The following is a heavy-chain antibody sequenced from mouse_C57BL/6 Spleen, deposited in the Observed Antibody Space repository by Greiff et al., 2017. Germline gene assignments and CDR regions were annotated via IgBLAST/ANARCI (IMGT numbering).Heavy chain of an antibody. J-gene: IGHJ1*03. V-gene: IGHV5-17*01. D-gene: IGHD2-10*01. CDR2: ISSGSSTI. CDR1: GFTFSDYG. Sequence: EVKLMESGGGLVKPGGSLKLSCAASGFTFSDYGMHWVRQAPEKGLEWVAYISSGSSTIYYADTVKGRFTISRDNAKNTLFLQMTSLRSEDTAMYYCADLPYYGNYVDVDVWGTGTTVTVAS. CDR3: ADLPYYGNYVDVDV.